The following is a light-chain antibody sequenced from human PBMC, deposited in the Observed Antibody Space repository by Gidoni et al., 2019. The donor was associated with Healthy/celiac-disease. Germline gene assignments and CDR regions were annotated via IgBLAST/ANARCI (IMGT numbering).Light chain of an antibody. CDR2: WAS. V-gene: IGKV4-1*01. J-gene: IGKJ2*01. Sequence: DIVMSQSPGSLAVSLDARATINCKSSQSVLYSSNNQNYLAWYQQKPGQPPQLLIYWASTRESGVPDRFSGSGSGTDFTLTISSLQAEDVAVYYCQQYYSTPPTFGQGTKLEIK. CDR3: QQYYSTPPT. CDR1: QSVLYSSNNQNY.